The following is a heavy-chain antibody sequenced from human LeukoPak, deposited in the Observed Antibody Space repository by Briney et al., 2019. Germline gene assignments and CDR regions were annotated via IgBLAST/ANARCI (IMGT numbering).Heavy chain of an antibody. CDR2: IYYSGST. Sequence: PSETLSLTCTASGGSISSNYWSWIRQPPGQGLEWIGYIYYSGSTNYNPSLKSRVTMSVDTSKNQFSLKLSSVTAADTAVYYCARRGRWQQLDFYYYYYMDVWGKGTTVTVSS. CDR3: ARRGRWQQLDFYYYYYMDV. D-gene: IGHD5-24*01. J-gene: IGHJ6*03. V-gene: IGHV4-59*12. CDR1: GGSISSNY.